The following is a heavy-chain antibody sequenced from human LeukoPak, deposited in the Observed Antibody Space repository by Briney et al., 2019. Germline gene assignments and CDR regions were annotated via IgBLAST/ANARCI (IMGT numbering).Heavy chain of an antibody. J-gene: IGHJ4*02. Sequence: ASVTVSCTASGYTFTSYAMHWVRQAPGQRLEWMGWINAGNGNTKYSQKFQGRVTITRDTSASTAYMELSSLRSEDTAVYYCARDGYDYVWGSYLYYFDYWGQGTLVTVSS. CDR1: GYTFTSYA. CDR3: ARDGYDYVWGSYLYYFDY. D-gene: IGHD3-16*02. V-gene: IGHV1-3*01. CDR2: INAGNGNT.